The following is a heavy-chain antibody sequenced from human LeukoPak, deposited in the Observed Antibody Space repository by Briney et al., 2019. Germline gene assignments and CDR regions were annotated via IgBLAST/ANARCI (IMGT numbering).Heavy chain of an antibody. CDR2: IKSDGITI. J-gene: IGHJ4*02. CDR3: LRDLNWSLDQ. Sequence: TGGSLRLSCAASGFTFSNYMMHWVRQAPRKGLVWVSRIKSDGITITYADSVKGRFTISRDNAKNTLYLQMNSLRAEDTAVYYCLRDLNWSLDQWGQGTLVTVSS. V-gene: IGHV3-74*01. D-gene: IGHD1-20*01. CDR1: GFTFSNYM.